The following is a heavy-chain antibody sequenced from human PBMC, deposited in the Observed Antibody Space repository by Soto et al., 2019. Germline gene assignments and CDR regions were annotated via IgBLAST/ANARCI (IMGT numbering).Heavy chain of an antibody. CDR2: IKQDGSEK. Sequence: GGSMRLSCAASGFTFSSYWMSWVRQAPGKGLEWVANIKQDGSEKYYVDSVKGRFTISRDNAKNSLYLQMNSLRAEDTAVYYCASAYYDFWSGYYTGAFDIWGQGTMVTVSS. J-gene: IGHJ3*02. CDR3: ASAYYDFWSGYYTGAFDI. CDR1: GFTFSSYW. V-gene: IGHV3-7*05. D-gene: IGHD3-3*01.